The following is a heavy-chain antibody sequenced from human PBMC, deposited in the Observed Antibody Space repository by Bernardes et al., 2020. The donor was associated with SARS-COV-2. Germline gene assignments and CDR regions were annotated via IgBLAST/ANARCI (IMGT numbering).Heavy chain of an antibody. V-gene: IGHV3-23*01. Sequence: GGSLRLSCAASGFTFSNYAMSWVRQAPGKGLEWVSTISGNSGSTYFADSVKGRFTISRDNSKNTLYLHMDSLRAEDTAVYYCAKMSGNKRGDYYFDQLGQGTLVTVSS. CDR3: AKMSGNKRGDYYFDQ. CDR1: GFTFSNYA. J-gene: IGHJ4*02. D-gene: IGHD3-3*01. CDR2: ISGNSGST.